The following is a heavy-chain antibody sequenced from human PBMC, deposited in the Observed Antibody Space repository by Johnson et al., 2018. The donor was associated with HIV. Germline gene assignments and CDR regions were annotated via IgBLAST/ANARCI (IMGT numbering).Heavy chain of an antibody. CDR2: ISYDGTNR. CDR1: GFTFSSYA. CDR3: AREGNQLLGGAFDI. Sequence: QVQLVESGGGVVQPGRSLRLSCAASGFTFSSYAMHWVRQAPGKGLEWVAVISYDGTNRYYADSVKGRFTISRHNSKNTLYLQMNSLRPEDTAVYYCAREGNQLLGGAFDIWGQ. J-gene: IGHJ3*02. D-gene: IGHD2-2*01. V-gene: IGHV3-30-3*01.